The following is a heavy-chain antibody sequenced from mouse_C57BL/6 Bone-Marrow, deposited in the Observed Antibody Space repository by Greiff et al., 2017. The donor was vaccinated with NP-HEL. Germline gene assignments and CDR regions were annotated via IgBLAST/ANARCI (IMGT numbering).Heavy chain of an antibody. J-gene: IGHJ1*03. Sequence: DVQLVESGGDLVKPGGSLKLSCAASGFTFSSYGMSWVRQTPDKRLEWVATISSGGSYTYYPDSVKGRFTISRDNAKNTLYLQMSSLKSEDTAMYYCASTGTRWYFDVWGTGTTVTVSS. V-gene: IGHV5-6*01. CDR3: ASTGTRWYFDV. CDR1: GFTFSSYG. CDR2: ISSGGSYT. D-gene: IGHD4-1*02.